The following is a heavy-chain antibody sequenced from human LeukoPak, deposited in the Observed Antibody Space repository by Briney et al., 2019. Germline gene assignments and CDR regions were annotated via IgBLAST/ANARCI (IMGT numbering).Heavy chain of an antibody. Sequence: ASVKVSCKASGYTFTNYAIHWVRQAPGQTLGWMGWINADNDNTKYSQKFQGRVTITRDTSASTAYMELSSLRSEDTAAYYCARGSLSSRGFDYWGQGTLVTVSS. CDR1: GYTFTNYA. CDR2: INADNDNT. CDR3: ARGSLSSRGFDY. J-gene: IGHJ4*02. V-gene: IGHV1-3*01. D-gene: IGHD6-13*01.